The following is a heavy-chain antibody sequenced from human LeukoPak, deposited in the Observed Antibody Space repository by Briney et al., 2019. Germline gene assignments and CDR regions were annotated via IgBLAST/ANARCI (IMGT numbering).Heavy chain of an antibody. CDR1: GFTFSSYG. V-gene: IGHV3-23*01. J-gene: IGHJ4*02. CDR2: ISGSGGTT. Sequence: PGGSLRLSCAASGFTFSSYGMNWVRQAPGKGLEWVSGISGSGGTTYYADSVKGRFTISRDNSKNSLSLQVSSLRAEDTAVYYCAKTNGYYSDWGQETLVTVSS. D-gene: IGHD3-22*01. CDR3: AKTNGYYSD.